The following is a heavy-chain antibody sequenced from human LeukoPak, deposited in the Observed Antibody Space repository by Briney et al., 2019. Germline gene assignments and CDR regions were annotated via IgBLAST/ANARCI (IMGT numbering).Heavy chain of an antibody. CDR1: GGSINTHY. Sequence: SETLSLTCTVSGGSINTHYWSWIRQPPGKGLEWVGYIYFSGSTDYKPSLRSRVSISLDTSKDEISLRLSSVTAADTAVYYCARSYNNAGYFYYGMDVWGQGTTVTVSS. D-gene: IGHD5-24*01. CDR3: ARSYNNAGYFYYGMDV. J-gene: IGHJ6*02. CDR2: IYFSGST. V-gene: IGHV4-4*09.